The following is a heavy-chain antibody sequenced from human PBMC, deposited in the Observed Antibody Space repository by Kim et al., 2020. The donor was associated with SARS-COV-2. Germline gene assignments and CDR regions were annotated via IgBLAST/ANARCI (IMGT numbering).Heavy chain of an antibody. V-gene: IGHV3-30*04. Sequence: GGSLRLSCAASGFTFSTYAMHWVRQAPGKGLEWVAVLSNDGTLKFYADSVKGRFTISRDNSKNTLQLQMNSLRAEDTAMYDCARSSNGEYEAYFDYWGQG. CDR2: LSNDGTLK. J-gene: IGHJ4*02. CDR1: GFTFSTYA. D-gene: IGHD3-16*01. CDR3: ARSSNGEYEAYFDY.